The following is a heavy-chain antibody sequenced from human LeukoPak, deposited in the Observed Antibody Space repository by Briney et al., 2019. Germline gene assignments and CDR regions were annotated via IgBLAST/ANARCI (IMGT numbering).Heavy chain of an antibody. V-gene: IGHV3-21*01. CDR3: ARDGGWWRFDF. J-gene: IGHJ4*02. CDR1: GFTFSSYS. Sequence: GGSLRLSCAASGFTFSSYSMNWVRQAPGKGLEWVSSISSSSSYIYYADSVKGRFTISRDNAKNSLYLQMNSLRAEDTAVYYCARDGGWWRFDFWGQGALVTVSS. D-gene: IGHD2-8*02. CDR2: ISSSSSYI.